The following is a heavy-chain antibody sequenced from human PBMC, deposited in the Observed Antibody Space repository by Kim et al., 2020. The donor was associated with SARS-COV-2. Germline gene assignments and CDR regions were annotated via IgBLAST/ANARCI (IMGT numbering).Heavy chain of an antibody. CDR1: GYTFTSYY. D-gene: IGHD3-22*01. CDR3: ARTYYYDSSGYYPEDDAFDI. CDR2: INPSGGST. J-gene: IGHJ3*02. V-gene: IGHV1-46*01. Sequence: ASVKVSCKASGYTFTSYYMHWVRQAPGQGLEWMGIINPSGGSTSYAQKFQGRVTMTRDTSTSTVYMELSSLRSEDTAVYYCARTYYYDSSGYYPEDDAFDIWGQGTMVTVSS.